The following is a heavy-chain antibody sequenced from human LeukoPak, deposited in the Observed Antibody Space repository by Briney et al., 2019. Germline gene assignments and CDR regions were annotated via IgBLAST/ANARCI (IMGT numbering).Heavy chain of an antibody. CDR1: GGSFSGYY. CDR3: ARVRPLAVYNTRRGAFDI. J-gene: IGHJ3*02. Sequence: SETLSLTCAVYGGSFSGYYWSWIRQPPGKGLEWIGDINHSGSTNYNPSLKSRVTISVDTSKNQFSLKLSSVTAADTAVYYCARVRPLAVYNTRRGAFDIWGQGTMVTVSS. V-gene: IGHV4-34*01. D-gene: IGHD1-14*01. CDR2: INHSGST.